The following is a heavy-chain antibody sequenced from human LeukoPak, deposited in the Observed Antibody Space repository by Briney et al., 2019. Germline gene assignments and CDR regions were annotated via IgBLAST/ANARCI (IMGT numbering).Heavy chain of an antibody. J-gene: IGHJ4*02. D-gene: IGHD3-22*01. CDR1: GFTFSSYW. V-gene: IGHV3-74*01. Sequence: AGGSLRLSCAASGFTFSSYWMHWVRQAPGKGLVWVSRINSDGSSTSYADSVKGRFTISRDNAKNTLYLQMNSLRAEDTAVYYCATTYYYDSSGYYPPGVFDYWGQGTLVTVSS. CDR2: INSDGSST. CDR3: ATTYYYDSSGYYPPGVFDY.